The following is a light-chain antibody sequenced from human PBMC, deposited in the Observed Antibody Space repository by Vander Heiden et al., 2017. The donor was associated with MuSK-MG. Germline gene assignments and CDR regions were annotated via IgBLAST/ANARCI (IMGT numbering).Light chain of an antibody. CDR1: QAIDNW. V-gene: IGKV1-12*01. Sequence: DIQMTQSPSSLSASVGDKVTITCRASQAIDNWLVWYQQKPGKAPKLLIHGASILHTGVPLRFSGSGFGTDFTLTISNLQPEEFAIYYCQQAHSFPQAFGQGTKVEIK. J-gene: IGKJ1*01. CDR2: GAS. CDR3: QQAHSFPQA.